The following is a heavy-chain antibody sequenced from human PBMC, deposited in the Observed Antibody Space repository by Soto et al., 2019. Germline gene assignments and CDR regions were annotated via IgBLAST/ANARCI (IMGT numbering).Heavy chain of an antibody. D-gene: IGHD3-3*01. J-gene: IGHJ4*02. V-gene: IGHV3-74*01. CDR1: GFTFSSYA. Sequence: PGGSLRLSCAASGFTFSSYAMSWVRQAPGKGLEWVSRINSDGSSASYADSVKGRFTISRDNAKNTLYLQMNSLRAEVTAVYYCARGPSYYDFWSGYFDYWGQGTLVTVSS. CDR3: ARGPSYYDFWSGYFDY. CDR2: INSDGSSA.